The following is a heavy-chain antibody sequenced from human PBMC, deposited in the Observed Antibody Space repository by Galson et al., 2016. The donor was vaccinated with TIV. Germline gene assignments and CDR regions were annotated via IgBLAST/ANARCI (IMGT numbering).Heavy chain of an antibody. CDR3: ANGPSSSFSYYYGLDV. CDR2: ISAGGGSI. J-gene: IGHJ6*02. V-gene: IGHV3-23*01. Sequence: SLRLSCAASGFTFSSHAMTWVRQPPGKGLEWVSAISAGGGSIYYADSVQGRFTISRDNSKNTQYLQMNSLRAEDTAIYYCANGPSSSFSYYYGLDVWGQGTTVTVSS. D-gene: IGHD2-2*01. CDR1: GFTFSSHA.